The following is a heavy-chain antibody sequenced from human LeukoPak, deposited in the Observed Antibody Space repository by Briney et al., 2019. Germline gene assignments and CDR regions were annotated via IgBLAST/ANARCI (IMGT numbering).Heavy chain of an antibody. CDR1: GGPIISYY. CDR2: THSSGNT. V-gene: IGHV4-59*12. D-gene: IGHD5-24*01. Sequence: PSETLSLTCTVSGGPIISYYWSWIRQPPGKGLEWIAYTHSSGNTGYNPSLKSRVTMSVDTSKNQFSLKLSTVTAADTAVYYCARVGDGYNYNPFDYWSQGTLVTVSS. CDR3: ARVGDGYNYNPFDY. J-gene: IGHJ4*02.